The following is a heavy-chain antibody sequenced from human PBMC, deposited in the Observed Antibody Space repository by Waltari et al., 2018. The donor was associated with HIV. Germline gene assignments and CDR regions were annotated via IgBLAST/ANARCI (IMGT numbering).Heavy chain of an antibody. D-gene: IGHD5-12*01. J-gene: IGHJ4*02. V-gene: IGHV4-59*08. CDR2: IYYSGTP. CDR1: GGSINYYY. Sequence: QVQLQESGPGLVKPSETLSLTCTVSGGSINYYYWNWIRQPPGKGLEWIGYIYYSGTPNYNPSLGSRVTMSGATSKNHCSLNLTSVTAADTAMYYCARHGGMATTFDYWGQGSLVTVSS. CDR3: ARHGGMATTFDY.